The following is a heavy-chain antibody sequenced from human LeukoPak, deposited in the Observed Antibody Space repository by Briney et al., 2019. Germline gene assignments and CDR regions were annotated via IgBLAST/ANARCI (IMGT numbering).Heavy chain of an antibody. CDR3: TRGYDFVSGYLGMDV. CDR2: IRSKAYGGTT. D-gene: IGHD3-3*01. J-gene: IGHJ6*02. V-gene: IGHV3-49*04. Sequence: QSGGSLRLSCTASGFTFGDYAMIWVRQAPGKGLESVGFIRSKAYGGTTEYVASVKGRFTISRDDSKSIAYLEMNSLKSEDTAVYHCTRGYDFVSGYLGMDVWGQGTTVTASS. CDR1: GFTFGDYA.